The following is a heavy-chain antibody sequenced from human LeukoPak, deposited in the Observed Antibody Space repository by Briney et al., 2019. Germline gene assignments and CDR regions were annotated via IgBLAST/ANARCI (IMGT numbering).Heavy chain of an antibody. V-gene: IGHV3-74*01. Sequence: GGSLRLSCAAPGFTFSSYWMHWVRQAPGKGLVWVSRINSDGSSTSYADSVKGRFTISRDNAKNTLYLQMNSLRAEDTAVYYCARDKDGAVTTGDYWGQGTLVTVSS. CDR3: ARDKDGAVTTGDY. J-gene: IGHJ4*02. D-gene: IGHD4-17*01. CDR2: INSDGSST. CDR1: GFTFSSYW.